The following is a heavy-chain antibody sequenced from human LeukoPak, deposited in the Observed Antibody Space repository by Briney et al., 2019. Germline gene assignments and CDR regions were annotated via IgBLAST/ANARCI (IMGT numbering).Heavy chain of an antibody. V-gene: IGHV4-34*01. J-gene: IGHJ4*02. Sequence: SETLSLTCAVYGGSFSGYYWSWIRQPPGKGLEWIGEINHSGSTNYIPSLKSRVTISVDTSKNQFSLKLSSVTAADTAVYYCARNRGDYVWGSYRLYYFDYWGQGTLVTVSS. CDR1: GGSFSGYY. D-gene: IGHD3-16*02. CDR2: INHSGST. CDR3: ARNRGDYVWGSYRLYYFDY.